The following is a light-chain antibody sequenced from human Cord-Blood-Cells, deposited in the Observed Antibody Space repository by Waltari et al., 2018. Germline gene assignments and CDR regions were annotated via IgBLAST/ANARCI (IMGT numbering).Light chain of an antibody. Sequence: SYELTQPPSVSVSPGQTASITCSGDKLGDKYACWCQQKPGQSPVLVIYQGSKRPSGIPERFSGSNSGNTATLTISGTQAMDEADYYCQAWDSSTNWVFGGGTKLTVL. CDR2: QGS. V-gene: IGLV3-1*01. CDR3: QAWDSSTNWV. CDR1: KLGDKY. J-gene: IGLJ3*02.